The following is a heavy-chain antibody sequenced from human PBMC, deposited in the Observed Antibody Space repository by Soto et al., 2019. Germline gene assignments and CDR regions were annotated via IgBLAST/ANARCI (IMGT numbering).Heavy chain of an antibody. Sequence: SETLSLTCTVSGGSISSYYWSWIRQPPGKGLEWIGYIYYSGSTNYNPSLKSRVTISVDTSKNQFSLKLSSVTAADTAVYYCAGGYSSSGEDWFDPWGQGTLVTVSS. D-gene: IGHD6-13*01. CDR3: AGGYSSSGEDWFDP. CDR1: GGSISSYY. CDR2: IYYSGST. V-gene: IGHV4-59*01. J-gene: IGHJ5*02.